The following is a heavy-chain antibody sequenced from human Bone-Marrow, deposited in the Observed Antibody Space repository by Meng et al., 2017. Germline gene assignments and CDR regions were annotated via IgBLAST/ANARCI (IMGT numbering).Heavy chain of an antibody. CDR1: GFTLSNYW. D-gene: IGHD6-13*01. J-gene: IGHJ4*02. CDR3: ARDLVDSRGGYFDY. V-gene: IGHV3-7*01. Sequence: GESLKISCAASGFTLSNYWMSWVRQAPGKSLDWVANIGRDGSERYYVASVQGRFTISRDNAKNSLYLQMNSLRAEDTAVYYCARDLVDSRGGYFDYWGQGTLVTVSS. CDR2: IGRDGSER.